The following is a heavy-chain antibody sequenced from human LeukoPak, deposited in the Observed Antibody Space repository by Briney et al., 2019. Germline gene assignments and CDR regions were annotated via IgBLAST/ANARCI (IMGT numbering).Heavy chain of an antibody. V-gene: IGHV4-39*01. CDR1: GGSISSSSYY. Sequence: SETLSLTCTVSGGSISSSSYYWGWIRQPPGKGLEWIGSIYYSGSTYYNPSLKSRVTISVDTSKNQFSLKLSSVTAADTAAYYCARRVKGAFDIWGQGTTVTVSS. J-gene: IGHJ3*02. D-gene: IGHD4-23*01. CDR2: IYYSGST. CDR3: ARRVKGAFDI.